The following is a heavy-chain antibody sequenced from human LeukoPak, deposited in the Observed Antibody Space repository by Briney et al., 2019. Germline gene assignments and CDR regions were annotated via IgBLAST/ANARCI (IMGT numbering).Heavy chain of an antibody. V-gene: IGHV4-34*01. CDR1: GGSFSNYY. CDR2: INDSGRI. CDR3: ARRWNYGRNYYIDV. Sequence: SETLSLTCAVYGGSFSNYYWSWIRQPPGKGLEWIGEINDSGRINYNPSLMSRVTISVDTSKNQFSMRLTSVTARDTAVYYCARRWNYGRNYYIDVWGKGATVSVSS. J-gene: IGHJ6*03. D-gene: IGHD1-7*01.